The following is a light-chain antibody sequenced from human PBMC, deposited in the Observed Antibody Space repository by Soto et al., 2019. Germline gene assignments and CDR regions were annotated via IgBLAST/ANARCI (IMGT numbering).Light chain of an antibody. J-gene: IGKJ4*01. CDR1: LTISNT. CDR2: AAS. V-gene: IGKV3-11*01. CDR3: QQPSNVPLT. Sequence: TKSRTQLPVSPWDNVSPSCMANLTISNTLAWYQQKPGQAPSLLIYAASTMAAGVSARFSGSGSGTDFTLTISSLEPEDFAVYYCQQPSNVPLTFGGGTKVDIK.